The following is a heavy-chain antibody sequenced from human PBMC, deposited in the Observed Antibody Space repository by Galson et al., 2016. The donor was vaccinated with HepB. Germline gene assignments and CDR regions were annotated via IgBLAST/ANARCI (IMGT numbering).Heavy chain of an antibody. CDR3: ARERFTSSADAFEI. Sequence: SVKVSCKASGYTFTRYAMHWVRQAPGQGLEWMGWMNPNNGNTGYAQKFQGRVTMTGDTSTSTAYLEVSSLTFEDTATYYCARERFTSSADAFEIWGQGTVITVS. V-gene: IGHV1-8*01. CDR1: GYTFTRYA. D-gene: IGHD6-19*01. J-gene: IGHJ3*02. CDR2: MNPNNGNT.